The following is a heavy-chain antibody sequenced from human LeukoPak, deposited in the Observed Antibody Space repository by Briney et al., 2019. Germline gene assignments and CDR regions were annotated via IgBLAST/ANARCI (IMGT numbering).Heavy chain of an antibody. V-gene: IGHV1-69*06. CDR1: GGTFSSYA. Sequence: GSSVKVSCKASGGTFSSYAISWVRQAPGQGLEWMGGIIPIFGTVNYAQKFQGRVTITADKSTSTAYMDLSSLRSEDTAVYYCARIPPYGSGSYSYYGMDVWGKGTTVTVSS. CDR3: ARIPPYGSGSYSYYGMDV. D-gene: IGHD3-10*01. CDR2: IIPIFGTV. J-gene: IGHJ6*04.